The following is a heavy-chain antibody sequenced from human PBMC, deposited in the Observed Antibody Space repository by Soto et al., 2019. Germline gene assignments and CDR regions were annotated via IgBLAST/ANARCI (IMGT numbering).Heavy chain of an antibody. CDR2: INWSGEMI. J-gene: IGHJ6*02. Sequence: EVQLVESGGAMVHPGGSLRLSCVASGFKFDDYAIHWVRQVAGKGLEWVSAINWSGEMIAYADSVKGRSTISRDNAKNYVSVKITSLRPEDAALYYCAGDRIGRFYAIDVWGQGTTVTVSS. D-gene: IGHD2-15*01. CDR3: AGDRIGRFYAIDV. CDR1: GFKFDDYA. V-gene: IGHV3-9*01.